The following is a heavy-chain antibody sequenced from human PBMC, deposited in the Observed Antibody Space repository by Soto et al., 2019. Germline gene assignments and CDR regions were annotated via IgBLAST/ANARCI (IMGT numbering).Heavy chain of an antibody. D-gene: IGHD2-15*01. V-gene: IGHV4-31*03. Sequence: LSLTCTVSGGSISSGGYYWSWIRQHPGKGLEWIGYIYYSGSTYYNPSLKSRVTISVDTSQNQFSLKLSSVTAADTAVYYCAREYCSGGSCYSDAFDIWGQGTMVTVSS. CDR1: GGSISSGGYY. J-gene: IGHJ3*02. CDR3: AREYCSGGSCYSDAFDI. CDR2: IYYSGST.